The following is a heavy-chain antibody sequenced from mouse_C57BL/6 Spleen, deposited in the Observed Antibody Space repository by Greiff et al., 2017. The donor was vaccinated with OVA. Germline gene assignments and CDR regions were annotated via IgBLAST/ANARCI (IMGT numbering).Heavy chain of an antibody. CDR3: ARPMIRSYFDY. D-gene: IGHD2-4*01. CDR2: IYPRSGNT. V-gene: IGHV1-81*01. J-gene: IGHJ2*01. Sequence: QVQLKQSGAELARPGASVKLSCKASGHTFTSYGISWVKQRTGQGLEWIGEIYPRSGNTYYNEKFKGKATLTADKSSSTAYMELRSLTSEDSAVYFCARPMIRSYFDYWGQGTTLTVSS. CDR1: GHTFTSYG.